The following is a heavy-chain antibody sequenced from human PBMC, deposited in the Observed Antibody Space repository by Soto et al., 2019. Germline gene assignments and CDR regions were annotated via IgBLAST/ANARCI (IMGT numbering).Heavy chain of an antibody. J-gene: IGHJ6*02. CDR2: MNPNSGNT. CDR1: VYTFTSYD. CDR3: ARERNMYGMDV. V-gene: IGHV1-8*02. Sequence: EASVKVSFMASVYTFTSYDINWVRQATGQGLEWMGWMNPNSGNTAYAQKFQGRVTMTRNTSISTAYMELSSLRSEDTAVYYCARERNMYGMDVWGQGTTVTVSS. D-gene: IGHD1-1*01.